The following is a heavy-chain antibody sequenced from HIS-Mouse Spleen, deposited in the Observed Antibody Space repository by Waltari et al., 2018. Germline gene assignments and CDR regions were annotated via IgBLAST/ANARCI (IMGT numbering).Heavy chain of an antibody. V-gene: IGHV3-23*01. CDR3: ANPKSVAAAPQYFQH. J-gene: IGHJ1*01. CDR2: SGGSGGST. D-gene: IGHD2-2*01. CDR1: GFPFSSYA. Sequence: EVQLLESGGGLVQPGGSLRLSCSASGFPFSSYAMSWFCQAPGKGLSWVSASGGSGGSTYYADSVKGRFTISRDNSKNTLYLQMNSLRAEDTAVYYCANPKSVAAAPQYFQHWGQGTLVTVSS.